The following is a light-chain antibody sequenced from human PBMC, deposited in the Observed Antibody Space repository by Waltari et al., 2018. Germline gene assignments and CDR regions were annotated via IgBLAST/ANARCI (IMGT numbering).Light chain of an antibody. V-gene: IGLV1-44*01. J-gene: IGLJ2*01. Sequence: QSVLTQPPSASGTPGQRVTISCSGSSSNIGSNTVSWYQQLPGTAPKLRIYSNNQRPSGVPDRFSGSKSGTSASLAISGLQSEDEADYYCAAWDDSLNVVFGGGTKLTVL. CDR3: AAWDDSLNVV. CDR2: SNN. CDR1: SSNIGSNT.